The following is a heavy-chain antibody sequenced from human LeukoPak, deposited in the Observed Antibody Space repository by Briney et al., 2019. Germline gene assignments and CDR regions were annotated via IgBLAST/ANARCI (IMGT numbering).Heavy chain of an antibody. CDR1: GGTFSSYA. J-gene: IGHJ2*01. Sequence: ASVKVSCKASGGTFSSYAISWVRQAPGQGLEWMGRIIPILGIANYAQKFQGRVTITADKSTSTAYMELSSLRSEDTAVYYCARDRGGNFDWYFDLWGRGTLVTVSS. V-gene: IGHV1-69*04. CDR3: ARDRGGNFDWYFDL. D-gene: IGHD4-23*01. CDR2: IIPILGIA.